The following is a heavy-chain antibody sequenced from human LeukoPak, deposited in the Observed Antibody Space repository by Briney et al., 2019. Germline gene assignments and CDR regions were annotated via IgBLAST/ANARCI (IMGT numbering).Heavy chain of an antibody. CDR2: IYHSGST. Sequence: SETLSLTCTVSGGSISSGGYYWSWIRQPPGKGLEWIGYIYHSGSTYYNPSLKSRVTISVDRSKNQFSLKLSSVTAADTAVYYCARDSSSWYDYYYGMDVWGQGTTVTVSS. V-gene: IGHV4-30-2*01. CDR3: ARDSSSWYDYYYGMDV. CDR1: GGSISSGGYY. J-gene: IGHJ6*02. D-gene: IGHD6-13*01.